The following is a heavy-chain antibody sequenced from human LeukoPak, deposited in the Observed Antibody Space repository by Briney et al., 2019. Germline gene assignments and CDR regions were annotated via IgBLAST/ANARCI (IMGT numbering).Heavy chain of an antibody. CDR1: GYTFTSYY. V-gene: IGHV1-46*01. CDR3: ARAGEWLVHFDY. Sequence: GASVKVSCKASGYTFTSYYLHWVRQAPGQGLEWMGIINPSGGSTKYAQKFQGRVTMTRDTSTSTVYMELSSLRSEDTAVYYCARAGEWLVHFDYWGQGTLVTVSS. D-gene: IGHD6-19*01. J-gene: IGHJ4*02. CDR2: INPSGGST.